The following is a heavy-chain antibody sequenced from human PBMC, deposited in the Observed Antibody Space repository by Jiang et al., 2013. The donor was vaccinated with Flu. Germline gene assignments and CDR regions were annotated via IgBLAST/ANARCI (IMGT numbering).Heavy chain of an antibody. Sequence: GSGLVKPSQTLSLTCTVSGGSISSGDYYWSWIRQPPGKGLEWIGYIYYSGSTYYNPSLKSRVTISVDTSKNQFSLKLSSVTAADTAVYYCARGSARGQHGDPTHIDIWGQGTMVTVSS. J-gene: IGHJ3*02. CDR1: GGSISSGDYY. V-gene: IGHV4-30-4*01. CDR3: ARGSARGQHGDPTHIDI. CDR2: IYYSGST. D-gene: IGHD3-10*01.